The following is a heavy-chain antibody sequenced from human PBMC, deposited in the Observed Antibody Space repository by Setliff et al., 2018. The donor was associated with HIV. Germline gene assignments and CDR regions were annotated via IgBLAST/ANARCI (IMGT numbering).Heavy chain of an antibody. J-gene: IGHJ4*02. CDR2: IKTKTDGGTT. CDR1: GFTLNHAW. V-gene: IGHV3-15*01. D-gene: IGHD2-15*01. CDR3: TKGPGRGSFMDH. Sequence: GGSLRLSCAASGFTLNHAWMSWVRQAPGKGLEWVGCIKTKTDGGTTDYAAPVKGRFTISRDDSENTLYLQMISLKTEDTAVYYCTKGPGRGSFMDHWGQGTLVTVSS.